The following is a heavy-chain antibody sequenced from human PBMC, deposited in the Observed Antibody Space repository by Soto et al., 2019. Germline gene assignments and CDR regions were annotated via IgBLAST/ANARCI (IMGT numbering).Heavy chain of an antibody. D-gene: IGHD3-22*01. CDR2: ISGSGGST. J-gene: IGHJ3*02. Sequence: HPGGSLRLSCAASGFTFSSYAMSWVRQAPGKGLEWVSAISGSGGSTYYADSVKGRFTISRDNSKNTLYLQMNSLRAEDTAVYYCAKDPWPRITMIPPLGAFDIWGQGTMVTVSS. CDR1: GFTFSSYA. CDR3: AKDPWPRITMIPPLGAFDI. V-gene: IGHV3-23*01.